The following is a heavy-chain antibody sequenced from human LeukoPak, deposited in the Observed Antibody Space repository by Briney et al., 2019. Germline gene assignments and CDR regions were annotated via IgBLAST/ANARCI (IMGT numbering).Heavy chain of an antibody. V-gene: IGHV1-69*04. CDR2: IIPILGIA. CDR1: GGTFSSYA. Sequence: SVKVSCKASGGTFSSYAISWVRQAPGQGLEWMGRIIPILGIANYAQKFQGRVTITADKSTSTAYMELRSLRSEDTAVYYCARTSSFGVVIIPWSDYWGQGTLVTVSS. CDR3: ARTSSFGVVIIPWSDY. J-gene: IGHJ4*02. D-gene: IGHD3-3*01.